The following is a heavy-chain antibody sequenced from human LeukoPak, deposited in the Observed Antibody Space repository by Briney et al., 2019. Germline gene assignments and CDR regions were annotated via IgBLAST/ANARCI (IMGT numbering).Heavy chain of an antibody. CDR3: AREVNYYYYMDV. CDR1: GFTFSDHG. Sequence: GGSLRLSCSASGFTFSDHGLHWVRQAPGKGLERVAIISDGGSNTYYGDSVRGRFTVSRDNSKNTLYLQMTSLRVDDTAVYYCAREVNYYYYMDVWGKGTAVTVS. D-gene: IGHD4-11*01. CDR2: ISDGGSNT. J-gene: IGHJ6*03. V-gene: IGHV3-30*01.